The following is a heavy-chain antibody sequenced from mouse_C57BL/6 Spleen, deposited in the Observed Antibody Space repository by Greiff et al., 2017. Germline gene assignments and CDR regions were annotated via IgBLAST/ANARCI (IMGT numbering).Heavy chain of an antibody. Sequence: EVQLEESGADLVKPGASLKLSCAASGFTFSSYGMSWVRQNPDQRLEWVATISRGGGYTYYPDSVQGRYTISRVNAKNTPYMQMSSLTSEDTALYYCARPGAYGYDEGFGGWGQGTLVTVSA. J-gene: IGHJ3*01. D-gene: IGHD2-2*01. CDR3: ARPGAYGYDEGFGG. CDR2: ISRGGGYT. V-gene: IGHV5-6*01. CDR1: GFTFSSYG.